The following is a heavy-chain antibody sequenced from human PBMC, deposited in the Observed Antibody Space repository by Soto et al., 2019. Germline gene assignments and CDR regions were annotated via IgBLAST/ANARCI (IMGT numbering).Heavy chain of an antibody. Sequence: GASVKVSCKASGYTFTGYYMHWVRQAPGQGLEWMGWINPNSGGTNYAQKFQGWVTMTRDTSISTAYMELSRLRSDDTAVYYCARDRGRILGWSAEALDYWGQGTLVTVSS. J-gene: IGHJ4*02. CDR2: INPNSGGT. V-gene: IGHV1-2*04. CDR1: GYTFTGYY. D-gene: IGHD3-3*01. CDR3: ARDRGRILGWSAEALDY.